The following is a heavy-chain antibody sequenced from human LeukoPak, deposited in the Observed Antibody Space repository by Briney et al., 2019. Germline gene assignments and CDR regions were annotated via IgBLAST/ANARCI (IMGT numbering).Heavy chain of an antibody. D-gene: IGHD3-22*01. CDR1: GYSISSGYY. CDR2: IYHSGST. CDR3: ARDVAQANYDSSGYPFDY. Sequence: SETLSLTCTVSGYSISSGYYWGWIRQPPGKGLGWIGSIYHSGSTYYNPSLKSRVTISVDTSKNQFSLKLSSVTAADAALYYCARDVAQANYDSSGYPFDYWGQGALVTVSS. V-gene: IGHV4-38-2*02. J-gene: IGHJ4*02.